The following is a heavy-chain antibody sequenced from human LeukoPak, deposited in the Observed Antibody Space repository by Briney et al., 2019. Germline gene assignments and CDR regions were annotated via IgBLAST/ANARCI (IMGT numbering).Heavy chain of an antibody. CDR1: GFTFSSYG. Sequence: GGSLRLSCAASGFTFSSYGMHWVRQAPGKGLEWVAFIRYDGSNRYYADSVKGRFTISRDNSKNTLYLQMNSLRAEDTAVYYCAKDLFRYYDFWSGYYIDYWGQGTLVTVS. CDR2: IRYDGSNR. CDR3: AKDLFRYYDFWSGYYIDY. V-gene: IGHV3-30*02. J-gene: IGHJ4*02. D-gene: IGHD3-3*01.